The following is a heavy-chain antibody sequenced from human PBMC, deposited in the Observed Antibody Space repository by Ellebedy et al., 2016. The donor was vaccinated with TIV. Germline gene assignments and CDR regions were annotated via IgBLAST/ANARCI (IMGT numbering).Heavy chain of an antibody. V-gene: IGHV3-23*01. J-gene: IGHJ4*02. CDR1: GLTFSSYG. CDR2: ISGGGDST. D-gene: IGHD2-2*02. CDR3: AKSGSCSTTSCYNYFDY. Sequence: PGGSLRLSCAASGLTFSSYGMSWVRQAPGKGLEWVSTISGGGDSTSNADSVKGRFTISRDNSKNTLYLQMNSLRADDTAVYYCAKSGSCSTTSCYNYFDYWGQGTLVTVSS.